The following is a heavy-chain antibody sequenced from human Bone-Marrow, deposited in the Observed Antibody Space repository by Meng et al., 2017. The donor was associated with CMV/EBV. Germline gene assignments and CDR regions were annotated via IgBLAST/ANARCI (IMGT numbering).Heavy chain of an antibody. CDR1: GFTFSTHG. D-gene: IGHD2-2*01. CDR2: INGSGGQT. V-gene: IGHV3-23*01. J-gene: IGHJ4*02. Sequence: GGSLRLSCAVSGFTFSTHGMYWVRQAPGKGLDWVSGINGSGGQTYYADSVKGRFTISRDNSKNTLYLQIDSLRAEDTAFYYCSIARGVVSVPAAITYWGQGTRVTGSS. CDR3: SIARGVVSVPAAITY.